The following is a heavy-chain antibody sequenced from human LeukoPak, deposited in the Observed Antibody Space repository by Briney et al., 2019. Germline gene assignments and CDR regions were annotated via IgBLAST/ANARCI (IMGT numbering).Heavy chain of an antibody. Sequence: PGGSLRLSCAASGFTFSNYAMTWVRQAPGKGLEWVSGVNSDGGSTYYADSVRGRFTISRDNSKNTPYLQMNSLRAEDTAVYYCAKGISNPDYWGQGTLVTVSS. CDR3: AKGISNPDY. D-gene: IGHD4-11*01. V-gene: IGHV3-23*01. CDR1: GFTFSNYA. CDR2: VNSDGGST. J-gene: IGHJ4*02.